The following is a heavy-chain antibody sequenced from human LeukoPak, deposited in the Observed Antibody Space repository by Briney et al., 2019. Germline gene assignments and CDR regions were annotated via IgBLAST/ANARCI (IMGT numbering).Heavy chain of an antibody. CDR3: ARGGPYYYGSGSYYKPYYYYYYMDV. D-gene: IGHD3-10*01. Sequence: SETLSLTCTVSGGSISSYYWSWIRQPPGKGLEWIGYIYYSGSTNYNPSLKSRVTISVDTSKNQFSLKLSSVTAADTAVYYCARGGPYYYGSGSYYKPYYYYYYMDVWGKGTTVTVSS. V-gene: IGHV4-59*12. CDR1: GGSISSYY. CDR2: IYYSGST. J-gene: IGHJ6*03.